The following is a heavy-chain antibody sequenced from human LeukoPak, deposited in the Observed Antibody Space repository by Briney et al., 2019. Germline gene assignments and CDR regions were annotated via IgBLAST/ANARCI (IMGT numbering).Heavy chain of an antibody. CDR3: VRDSSLFY. CDR1: GFTFDDYA. D-gene: IGHD6-13*01. J-gene: IGHJ4*02. V-gene: IGHV3-9*01. Sequence: GGSLRLSCAASGFTFDDYAMHWVRQAPGKGLEWVSGISWNSGSIGYADSVKGRFTISRDNAKNTLYLQMNSLRAEDTAVYYCVRDSSLFYWGQGTLVTVSS. CDR2: ISWNSGSI.